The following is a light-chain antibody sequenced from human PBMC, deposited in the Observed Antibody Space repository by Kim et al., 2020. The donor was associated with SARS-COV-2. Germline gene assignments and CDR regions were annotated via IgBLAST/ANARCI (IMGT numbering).Light chain of an antibody. J-gene: IGLJ2*01. CDR2: EVT. V-gene: IGLV2-8*01. Sequence: GQSVTISCPGTSSDVGGYNYVSWYQQHPGEAPKLMIYEVTKRPSGVPDRFSGSKSGNTASLTVSGLQAEDEADYYCSSYAGSNNLVFSGGTQLTVL. CDR3: SSYAGSNNLV. CDR1: SSDVGGYNY.